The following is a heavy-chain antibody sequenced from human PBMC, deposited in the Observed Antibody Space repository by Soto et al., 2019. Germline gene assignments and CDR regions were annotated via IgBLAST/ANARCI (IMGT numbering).Heavy chain of an antibody. CDR2: IGTAGDP. J-gene: IGHJ4*02. V-gene: IGHV3-13*05. D-gene: IGHD3-22*01. CDR3: ASATYYYHSSGYHLFDY. Sequence: VSLRHSCAASGFTFSSYDMHGGRQATGKGLEWVSAIGTAGDPYYPGSVKGRFTISRENAKNSLYLQMNSLRAGDTAVYYCASATYYYHSSGYHLFDYCGQGTLVTVSA. CDR1: GFTFSSYD.